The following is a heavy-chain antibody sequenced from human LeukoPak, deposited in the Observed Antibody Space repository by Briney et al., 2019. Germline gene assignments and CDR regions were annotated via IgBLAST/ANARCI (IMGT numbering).Heavy chain of an antibody. D-gene: IGHD3-22*01. V-gene: IGHV3-15*01. Sequence: GGSLRLSCAASGFTFSNAWMSWVRQAPGKGLEWVGRIKSKTDGGTTDYAAPVKGRFTISRDDSKDTLYLQMNSLKPEDTAVYYCTTDSLNYYDGSDFFDYWGQGTLVTVSS. CDR1: GFTFSNAW. J-gene: IGHJ4*02. CDR2: IKSKTDGGTT. CDR3: TTDSLNYYDGSDFFDY.